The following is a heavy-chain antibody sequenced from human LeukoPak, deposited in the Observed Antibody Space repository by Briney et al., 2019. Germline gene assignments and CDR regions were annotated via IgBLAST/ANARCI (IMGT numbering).Heavy chain of an antibody. CDR1: GLTFSSYG. Sequence: GGSLRLSCAASGLTFSSYGMHWVRQAPGKGLEWVAVISYDGTIRNYADSVKGRFTISRDNSKNTLYLQVNSLRAEDTAVYYCAKDWGMGDQLLRIDYWGQGTLVTVSS. V-gene: IGHV3-30*18. CDR3: AKDWGMGDQLLRIDY. D-gene: IGHD2-2*01. J-gene: IGHJ4*02. CDR2: ISYDGTIR.